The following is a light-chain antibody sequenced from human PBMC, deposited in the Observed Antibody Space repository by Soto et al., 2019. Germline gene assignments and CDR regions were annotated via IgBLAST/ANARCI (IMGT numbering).Light chain of an antibody. Sequence: DIPMTQSPSTLSASVGDRVTITCRASQSISSWLAWYQQKPGKAPKLLIYDASSLESGVPSRFSGSGSGTEFTLTISSLKPDDFATYYCQEYQSYSRRFGQGTKVEIK. CDR1: QSISSW. V-gene: IGKV1-5*01. J-gene: IGKJ1*01. CDR3: QEYQSYSRR. CDR2: DAS.